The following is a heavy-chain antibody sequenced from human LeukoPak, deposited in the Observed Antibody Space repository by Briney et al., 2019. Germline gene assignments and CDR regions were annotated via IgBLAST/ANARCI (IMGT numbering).Heavy chain of an antibody. V-gene: IGHV3-15*01. D-gene: IGHD3-22*01. Sequence: GGSLRLSCAASGFAFSKAWMTWVRQAPGKGLEWVGRIKSKTDGGTADYATPVKGRFTILRDDSKKMLFLQVNSLKTEDTAVYYCTTVALYDSSGYYSDYWGQGTLVTVSS. CDR2: IKSKTDGGTA. J-gene: IGHJ4*02. CDR3: TTVALYDSSGYYSDY. CDR1: GFAFSKAW.